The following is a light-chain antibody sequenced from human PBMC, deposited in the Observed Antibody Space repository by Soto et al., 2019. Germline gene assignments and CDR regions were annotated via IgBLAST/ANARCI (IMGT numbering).Light chain of an antibody. CDR2: DVS. J-gene: IGLJ1*01. CDR3: SSNTRSSTYV. V-gene: IGLV2-14*01. CDR1: SSDVGGYNY. Sequence: ALTQPASVSGSPGQSITISCTGTSSDVGGYNYVSWYQQHPGKAPKLMIYDVSNRPSGISNCFSGSKSGNTASLTISGLQAEDEADYYCSSNTRSSTYVFGTGTKVTVL.